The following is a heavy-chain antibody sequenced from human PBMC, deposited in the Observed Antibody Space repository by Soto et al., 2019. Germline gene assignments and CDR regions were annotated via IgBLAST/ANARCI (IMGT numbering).Heavy chain of an antibody. J-gene: IGHJ4*02. CDR2: INPILSMS. D-gene: IGHD3-10*01. CDR3: ASSYGSGYRAFDY. CDR1: GDTFSFYS. V-gene: IGHV1-69*02. Sequence: QVQLVQSGAEVKKPGSSVWVSCKASGDTFSFYSINWVRQAPGLGLEWMGRINPILSMSNYAQRFQGRVTVTADKSTSTAYMELSSLRSEDTAMYYCASSYGSGYRAFDYWGQGALVTVSS.